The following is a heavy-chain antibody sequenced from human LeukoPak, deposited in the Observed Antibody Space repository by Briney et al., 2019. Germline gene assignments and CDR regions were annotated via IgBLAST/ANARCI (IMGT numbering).Heavy chain of an antibody. V-gene: IGHV3-21*01. CDR1: GFTFSSYS. Sequence: GGSLRLSCAASGFTFSSYSMNWVRQAPGKGLEWVSSISSSSSYIYYADSVKGRFTISRDNAKNSLYLQMNSLRAEDTAVYYCAREYDILTGYYPADYWGQGTLVTVSS. CDR2: ISSSSSYI. CDR3: AREYDILTGYYPADY. J-gene: IGHJ4*02. D-gene: IGHD3-9*01.